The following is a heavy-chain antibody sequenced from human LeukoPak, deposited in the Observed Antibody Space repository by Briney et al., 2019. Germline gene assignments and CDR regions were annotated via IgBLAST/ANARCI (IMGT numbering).Heavy chain of an antibody. V-gene: IGHV3-66*04. CDR1: GFTVSSNY. J-gene: IGHJ3*02. Sequence: GGSLRLSCAASGFTVSSNYMSWVRQAPGKGLEWVSVIYSGGSTYYADSVKGRFTISRDNSKNTLYLQMNSLRAEDTAVYYCARRAPLGAPRAFDIWGQGTMVTVSS. D-gene: IGHD1-26*01. CDR2: IYSGGST. CDR3: ARRAPLGAPRAFDI.